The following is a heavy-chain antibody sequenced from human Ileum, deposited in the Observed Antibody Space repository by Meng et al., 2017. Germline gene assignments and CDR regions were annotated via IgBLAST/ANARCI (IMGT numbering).Heavy chain of an antibody. Sequence: GKVQDAVTGLAKPSEALSFACLVSGAPVRSNSYWSWVRQPPGKGLEWIGKIDQSGNSYYSPSLKSRVTMSIDKSKNQFSLRLTSVTAADTAVYYCARHGGYYQDFWGQGTLVTVSS. CDR3: ARHGGYYQDF. CDR1: GAPVRSNSY. J-gene: IGHJ4*02. V-gene: IGHV4/OR15-8*02. D-gene: IGHD4/OR15-4a*01. CDR2: IDQSGNS.